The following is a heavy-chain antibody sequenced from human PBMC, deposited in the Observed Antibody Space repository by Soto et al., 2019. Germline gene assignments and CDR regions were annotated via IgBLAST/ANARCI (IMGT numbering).Heavy chain of an antibody. J-gene: IGHJ6*02. Sequence: QVQLVQSGAEVKKPGSSVKVSCKASGGTFSSYAISWVRQAPGQGLEWMGGIIPIFGTANYAQKFQGRVTITADKSTSTAYMDLSSLRSEDTAVYYCARGGVVVPASYYYYGMDVWGQGTTVTVSS. CDR3: ARGGVVVPASYYYYGMDV. D-gene: IGHD2-2*01. CDR2: IIPIFGTA. CDR1: GGTFSSYA. V-gene: IGHV1-69*06.